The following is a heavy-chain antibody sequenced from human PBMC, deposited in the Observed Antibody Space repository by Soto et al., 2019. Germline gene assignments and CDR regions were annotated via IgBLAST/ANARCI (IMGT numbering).Heavy chain of an antibody. Sequence: QVQLVESGGGVVQPGRSLRLSCAASGFTFSSYGMHWVRQAPGKGLEWVAVISYDGSNKYYADSVKGRFTISRDNSKNTLYLQMNGLRAEDTAVYYCAKDKVSEYYDSSGYCDYWGQGTLVTVSS. V-gene: IGHV3-30*18. CDR1: GFTFSSYG. D-gene: IGHD3-22*01. CDR2: ISYDGSNK. CDR3: AKDKVSEYYDSSGYCDY. J-gene: IGHJ4*02.